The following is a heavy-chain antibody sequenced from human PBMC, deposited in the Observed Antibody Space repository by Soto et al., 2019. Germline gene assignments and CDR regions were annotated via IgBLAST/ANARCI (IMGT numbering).Heavy chain of an antibody. CDR2: ISAYNGNT. Sequence: QVQLVQSGAEVKKPGASVKVSCKASGYTFTSYGISWVRQAPGQGLEWMGWISAYNGNTNYAQKLQGRVTMTTDTSTSTAYMELRSLRSDDTAVYYWARDPHMTTVTTGFDYWGQGTLVTVSS. J-gene: IGHJ4*02. D-gene: IGHD4-4*01. V-gene: IGHV1-18*01. CDR3: ARDPHMTTVTTGFDY. CDR1: GYTFTSYG.